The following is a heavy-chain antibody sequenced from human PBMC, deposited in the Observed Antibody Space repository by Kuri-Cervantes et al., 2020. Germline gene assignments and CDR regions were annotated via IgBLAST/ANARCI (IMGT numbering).Heavy chain of an antibody. CDR3: ARAPWVAATRYYCMDV. CDR1: GGSVSSGSYY. V-gene: IGHV4-61*01. D-gene: IGHD2-15*01. J-gene: IGHJ6*03. Sequence: SETLSLTCTVSGGSVSSGSYYWSWIRQPPGRGLEWIGYTYYSGSTNYNPSLKSRVTISVDTSKNQFSLKLSSVTAADTAVYYCARAPWVAATRYYCMDVWGKGTTVTVSS. CDR2: TYYSGST.